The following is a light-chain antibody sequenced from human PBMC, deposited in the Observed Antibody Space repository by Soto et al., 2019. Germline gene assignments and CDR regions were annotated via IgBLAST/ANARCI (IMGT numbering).Light chain of an antibody. V-gene: IGKV3-20*01. CDR1: QSVSSSY. J-gene: IGKJ4*01. CDR2: GAS. CDR3: QQYGSSPLT. Sequence: ELVLTQSPGTLSLSPGERATLSFRSSQSVSSSYLAWYQQKPGQAPRLLIYGASSRATGIPDRVSGSGSGTDFTLNISRLEPEDFAVYYCQQYGSSPLTFGGGTKVEIK.